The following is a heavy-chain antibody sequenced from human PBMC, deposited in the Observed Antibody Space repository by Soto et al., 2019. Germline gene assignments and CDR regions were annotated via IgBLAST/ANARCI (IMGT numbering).Heavy chain of an antibody. J-gene: IGHJ4*02. Sequence: EEQLVESGGGLVQPGGSLRLSCAGSGFIFRNYWMGWVRQAPGKRLEWVANIKQDGSETSYADSVKGRFTISRDNAKNSLFLQMTSLGADDTAVYYFVRENPFDSWGQGILVIVSS. CDR3: VRENPFDS. CDR2: IKQDGSET. V-gene: IGHV3-7*01. CDR1: GFIFRNYW.